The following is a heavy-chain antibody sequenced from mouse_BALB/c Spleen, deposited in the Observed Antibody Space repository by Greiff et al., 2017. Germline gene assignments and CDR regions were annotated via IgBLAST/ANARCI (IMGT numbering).Heavy chain of an antibody. CDR1: GFTFSSFG. Sequence: EVHLVESGGGLVQPGGSRKLSCAASGFTFSSFGMHWVRQAPEKGLEWVAYISSGSSTIYYADTVKGRFTISRDNPKNTLFLQMTSLRSEDTAMYYCARGYRYEGHYFDYWGQGTTLTVSS. CDR3: ARGYRYEGHYFDY. CDR2: ISSGSSTI. D-gene: IGHD2-14*01. V-gene: IGHV5-17*02. J-gene: IGHJ2*01.